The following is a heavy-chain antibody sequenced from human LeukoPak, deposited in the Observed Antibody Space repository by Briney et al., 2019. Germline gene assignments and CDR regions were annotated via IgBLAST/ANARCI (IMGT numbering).Heavy chain of an antibody. J-gene: IGHJ4*02. CDR1: GFTFSSYS. V-gene: IGHV3-21*01. CDR3: ARGTMFPYYFDY. D-gene: IGHD3-10*02. Sequence: GGSLRLSCAASGFTFSSYSMKWVRQAPGKGLEWVSFISSSSSYTYYRDSVKGRFTISRDNARNSLYLQMNSLRAEDTAVYYCARGTMFPYYFDYWGQGTLVTVSS. CDR2: ISSSSSYT.